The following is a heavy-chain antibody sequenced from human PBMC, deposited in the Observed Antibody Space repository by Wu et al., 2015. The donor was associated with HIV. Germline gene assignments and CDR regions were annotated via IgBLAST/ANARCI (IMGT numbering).Heavy chain of an antibody. CDR2: INPNSGGT. V-gene: IGHV1-2*02. D-gene: IGHD6-13*01. Sequence: QVQLVQSGAEVKKPGASVKVSCKAFGYTFTSYYMHWVRQAPGQGLEWMGWINPNSGGTNYAQKFQGRVTMTRDTSISTAYMELSRLRSDDTAVYYCARGPNSIAAAGWGDAFDIWGQGTMVTVSS. CDR3: ARGPNSIAAAGWGDAFDI. J-gene: IGHJ3*02. CDR1: GYTFTSYY.